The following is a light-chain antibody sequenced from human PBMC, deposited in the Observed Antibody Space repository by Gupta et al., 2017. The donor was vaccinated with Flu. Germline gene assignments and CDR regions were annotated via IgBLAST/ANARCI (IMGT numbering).Light chain of an antibody. CDR3: QQTNNVTLT. CDR2: AAT. V-gene: IGKV1-12*01. CDR1: QHINDW. Sequence: IQMTPSPSSVSASVGERVTITCRARQHINDWLAWDQQKPGKAPKLLIYAATNLQSGGPSRFSGRGSGTECTLTSSSMQPEDLETDYCQQTNNVTLTFGGGTKVEIK. J-gene: IGKJ4*01.